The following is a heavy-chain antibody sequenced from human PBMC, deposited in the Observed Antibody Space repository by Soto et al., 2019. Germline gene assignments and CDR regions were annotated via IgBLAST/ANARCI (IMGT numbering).Heavy chain of an antibody. D-gene: IGHD6-19*01. J-gene: IGHJ4*02. Sequence: QVQLVESGGGVVQPGRSLRLSCAASGFTFSSYGMHWVHQAPGKGLEWVAVIWYDGSNKYYADSVKGRFTISRDNSKNTLYLQMNSLRAEDTAVYYSASGSSSGWPTTIDYWGQVTLVTVSS. CDR1: GFTFSSYG. CDR2: IWYDGSNK. V-gene: IGHV3-33*01. CDR3: ASGSSSGWPTTIDY.